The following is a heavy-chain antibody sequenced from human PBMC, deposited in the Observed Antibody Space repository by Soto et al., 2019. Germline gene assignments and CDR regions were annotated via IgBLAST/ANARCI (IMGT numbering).Heavy chain of an antibody. J-gene: IGHJ6*02. CDR1: GYTFIRHG. D-gene: IGHD3-22*01. V-gene: IGHV1-18*01. Sequence: QIQLVQSGDEVKKPGASVKVSCKGSGYTFIRHGISWVRQAPEQGLEWMGWISPYTSDTKYVQKFQGRVTMTTDTSTSTAHMELRSLRPDDTAIYYCAADSSGSTADYYYYYGMDVWGQGTTVTVSS. CDR3: AADSSGSTADYYYYYGMDV. CDR2: ISPYTSDT.